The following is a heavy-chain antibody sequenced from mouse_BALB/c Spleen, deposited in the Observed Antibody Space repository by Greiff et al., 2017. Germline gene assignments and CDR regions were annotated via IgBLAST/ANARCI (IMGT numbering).Heavy chain of an antibody. CDR2: INTYTGEP. CDR1: GYTFTNYG. D-gene: IGHD2-4*01. CDR3: ARRHDYGWFAY. J-gene: IGHJ3*01. Sequence: VQVVESGPELKKPGETVKISCKASGYTFTNYGMNWVKQAPGKGLKWMGWINTYTGEPTYADDFKGRFAFSLETSASTAYLQINNLKNEDTATYFCARRHDYGWFAYWGQGTLVTVSA. V-gene: IGHV9-3-1*01.